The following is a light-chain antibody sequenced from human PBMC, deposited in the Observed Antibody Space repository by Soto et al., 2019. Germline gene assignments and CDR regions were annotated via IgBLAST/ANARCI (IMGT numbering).Light chain of an antibody. CDR1: SRDVGGYTY. CDR2: EVN. V-gene: IGLV2-14*01. J-gene: IGLJ1*01. CDR3: SSYTSSSTLYV. Sequence: QSALTQPASVTGSPRQPITISCTGASRDVGGYTYVSWYQQHPGKAPKLMIYEVNNRPSGVSNRFSGSKSGNTASLTISGLQAEDEADYYCSSYTSSSTLYVFGTGTKVTVL.